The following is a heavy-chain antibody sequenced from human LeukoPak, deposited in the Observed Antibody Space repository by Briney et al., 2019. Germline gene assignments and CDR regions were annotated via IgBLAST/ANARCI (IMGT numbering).Heavy chain of an antibody. V-gene: IGHV1-24*01. CDR3: ATEDIAAYDRTFDI. D-gene: IGHD1-14*01. Sequence: ASVKVSCTVSGYTLTELSMHWVRQAPGKGLEWMGGFDPEDGETIYAQKFQGRVTMTEDTSTDTAYMELSSLRSEDTAVYYCATEDIAAYDRTFDIWGQGTMVTVSS. CDR2: FDPEDGET. CDR1: GYTLTELS. J-gene: IGHJ3*02.